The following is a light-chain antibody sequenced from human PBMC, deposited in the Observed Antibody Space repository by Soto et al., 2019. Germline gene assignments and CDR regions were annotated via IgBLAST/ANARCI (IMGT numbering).Light chain of an antibody. CDR2: EGI. CDR1: SSNIGGYNV. CDR3: CSDVGATTYV. Sequence: QSALTQPASVSGSPGQSITISCSGTSSNIGGYNVVSWYQQHPGKAPKVIVYEGIKRPSGVSDRFSGSTSGSTASLTISGLQAEDYAEYYCCSDVGATTYVCCSGTKVAVL. V-gene: IGLV2-23*01. J-gene: IGLJ1*01.